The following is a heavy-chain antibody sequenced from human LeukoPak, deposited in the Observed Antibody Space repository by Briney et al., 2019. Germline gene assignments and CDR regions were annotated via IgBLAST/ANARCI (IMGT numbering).Heavy chain of an antibody. CDR1: GGSISTSSYY. V-gene: IGHV4-39*07. CDR3: AREGPILLWFGELSPLPGSWFDP. CDR2: IYYSGST. D-gene: IGHD3-10*01. Sequence: SETLSLTCTVSGGSISTSSYYWGWIRQPPGKGLEWIGSIYYSGSTYYNPSLKSRVTISVDTSKNQFSLKLSSVTAADTAVYYCAREGPILLWFGELSPLPGSWFDPWGQGTLVTVSS. J-gene: IGHJ5*02.